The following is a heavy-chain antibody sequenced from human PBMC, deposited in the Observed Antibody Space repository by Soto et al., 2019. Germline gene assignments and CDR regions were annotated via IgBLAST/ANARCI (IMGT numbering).Heavy chain of an antibody. J-gene: IGHJ4*02. CDR2: IYRDDSK. V-gene: IGHV2-5*02. CDR1: GFSVSNSGVG. Sequence: QITLKESGPTLVRPTQTLTLTCAFSGFSVSNSGVGVGWIRQPPGKALEWLGFIYRDDSKHYSPSPRSRLTFTNDTPKTQLVLTMPNMDPGDTVTSYCALTGAQVWPVAYGGSATLVTGSS. CDR3: ALTGAQVWPVAY.